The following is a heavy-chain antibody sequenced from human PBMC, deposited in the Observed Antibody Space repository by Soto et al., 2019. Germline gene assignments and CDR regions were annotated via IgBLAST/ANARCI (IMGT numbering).Heavy chain of an antibody. CDR3: ASAAVTGTAGPDF. D-gene: IGHD6-19*01. Sequence: GASVKVSCKASGHTFSGFYMHWVRQAPGQGLEWMGWINPNSGGTKSAEKFQGRVTMTRDTSISTAYMELSRLTSDDTAVYYCASAAVTGTAGPDFWGQGTQVTVYS. CDR1: GHTFSGFY. V-gene: IGHV1-2*02. CDR2: INPNSGGT. J-gene: IGHJ4*02.